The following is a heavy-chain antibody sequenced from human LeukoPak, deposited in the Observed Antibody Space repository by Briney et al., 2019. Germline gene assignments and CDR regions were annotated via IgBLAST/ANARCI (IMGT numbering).Heavy chain of an antibody. J-gene: IGHJ6*02. Sequence: GGSLRLSCAASGFTFSSYAMSWVRQAAGKGLEWVSAISGSGGSTYYAGSVKGRFTISRDNSKNTLYLQMNSLRAEDTAVYYCAKGGYCSSTSCPPYYYYYGMDVWGQGTTVTVSS. CDR2: ISGSGGST. D-gene: IGHD2-2*01. CDR1: GFTFSSYA. V-gene: IGHV3-23*01. CDR3: AKGGYCSSTSCPPYYYYYGMDV.